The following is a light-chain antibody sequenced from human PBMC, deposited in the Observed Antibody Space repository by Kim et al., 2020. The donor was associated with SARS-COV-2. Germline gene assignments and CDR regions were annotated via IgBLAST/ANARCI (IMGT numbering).Light chain of an antibody. J-gene: IGKJ2*01. CDR3: QQYYSDVYT. CDR2: WAS. V-gene: IGKV4-1*01. Sequence: DIVMTQSPDSLAVSLGERATINCKSSQSVLYSSTDKNYLAWYQQKPGQSPRLLIYWASTRESGVPDRFSGSGSGTDFTLTISSLQAEDVAVYYCQQYYSDVYTFGQGTKLEI. CDR1: QSVLYSSTDKNY.